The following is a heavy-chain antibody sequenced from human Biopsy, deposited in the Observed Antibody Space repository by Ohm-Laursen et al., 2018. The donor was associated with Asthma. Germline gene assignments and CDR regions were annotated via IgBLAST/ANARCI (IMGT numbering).Heavy chain of an antibody. CDR3: ARGYSGTDRSVYYYSGMEV. CDR1: GDSLGSFINYA. D-gene: IGHD5-12*01. Sequence: SSVKASCRASGDSLGSFINYAISWVRQAPRQGLEWMGGLIPVLGTADYAPMSEGRVTITADESTSTAYLELTSLRFEDTAVYYCARGYSGTDRSVYYYSGMEVWGQGTTVTVSS. J-gene: IGHJ6*02. V-gene: IGHV1-69*01. CDR2: LIPVLGTA.